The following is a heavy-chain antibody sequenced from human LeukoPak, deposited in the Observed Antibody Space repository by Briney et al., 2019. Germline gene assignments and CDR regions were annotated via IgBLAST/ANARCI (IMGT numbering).Heavy chain of an antibody. J-gene: IGHJ4*02. CDR2: IHYTGSG. V-gene: IGHV4-39*01. CDR1: GGSVSNSDYY. Sequence: SETLTLTCNVSGGSVSNSDYYWAWIRQPPGKGLEWIGSIHYTGSGYSNQSLQSRVTLSVDTSKNHFSLGLTSVTAADTAVCCCARQVTTTRGYLDSWGQGTLVTVSS. D-gene: IGHD4-11*01. CDR3: ARQVTTTRGYLDS.